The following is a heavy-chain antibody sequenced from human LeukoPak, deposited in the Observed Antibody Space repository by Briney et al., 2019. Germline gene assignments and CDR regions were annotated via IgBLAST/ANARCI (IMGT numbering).Heavy chain of an antibody. D-gene: IGHD6-6*01. CDR2: INHSGST. CDR3: ARGRSSFDY. Sequence: PSETLSLTCAVYGGSFSGYYWSWIRQPPGKGLEWIGEINHSGSTNYNPSLKSRVTISVDTSKNQFSLKLSSVTAADTAVYYCARGRSSFDYWGQGTLVTVSS. CDR1: GGSFSGYY. J-gene: IGHJ4*02. V-gene: IGHV4-34*01.